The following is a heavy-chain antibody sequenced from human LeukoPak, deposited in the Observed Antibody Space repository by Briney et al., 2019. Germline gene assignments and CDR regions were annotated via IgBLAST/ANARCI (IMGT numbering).Heavy chain of an antibody. J-gene: IGHJ4*02. Sequence: SETLSLTCTVSGASITRYFWNWIRQPPGKELEWIGYISSGGSTNYNPPLKSRVTISIDTSKNQFSLKLTSATAADTAVYYCARGDDYKSTLFDYWGQGTLVTVSS. CDR3: ARGDDYKSTLFDY. CDR2: ISSGGST. V-gene: IGHV4-59*01. D-gene: IGHD5-12*01. CDR1: GASITRYF.